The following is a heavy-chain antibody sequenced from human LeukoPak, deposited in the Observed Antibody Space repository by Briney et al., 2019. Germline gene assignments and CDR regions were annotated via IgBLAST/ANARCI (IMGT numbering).Heavy chain of an antibody. V-gene: IGHV1-2*02. J-gene: IGHJ4*02. Sequence: GASVKVSCKASGYTFTGYYMHWVRQAPGQGLEWMGWINPNSGGTNYAQKFQGRVTMTRDTSISTAYMELSRLRSDDTAVYYCARDRIFPGDISGYSGTFDYWGQGTLVTVSS. D-gene: IGHD5-12*01. CDR3: ARDRIFPGDISGYSGTFDY. CDR1: GYTFTGYY. CDR2: INPNSGGT.